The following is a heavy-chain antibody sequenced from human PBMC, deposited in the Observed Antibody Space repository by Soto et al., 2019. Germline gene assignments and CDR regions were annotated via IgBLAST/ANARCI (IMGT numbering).Heavy chain of an antibody. CDR3: GRGLDGRWLVIDS. D-gene: IGHD6-6*01. Sequence: SETLSLTCTVSGGSISSSRCHWGWIRQPPGKGLEWIASIKYSGTTFYNPSLKSRVTLSVDTSKNQFALKLTSVTAADTAVYYCGRGLDGRWLVIDSWGQGTLVTVSS. CDR1: GGSISSSRCH. V-gene: IGHV4-39*01. J-gene: IGHJ4*02. CDR2: IKYSGTT.